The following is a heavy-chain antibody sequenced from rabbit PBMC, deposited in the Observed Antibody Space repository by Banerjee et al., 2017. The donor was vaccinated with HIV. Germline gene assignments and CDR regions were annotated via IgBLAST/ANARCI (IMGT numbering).Heavy chain of an antibody. Sequence: EESGGDLVKPEGSLTLTCTASGFSFSSSYWICWVRQAPGKGLEWIACINAGSSGTTYYANWAKGRFTISKTSSTTVTLQMTSLTAADTATYFCARGGGYGGYNLWGPGTLVTVS. D-gene: IGHD2-1*01. V-gene: IGHV1S45*01. CDR1: GFSFSSSYW. CDR3: ARGGGYGGYNL. J-gene: IGHJ4*01. CDR2: INAGSSGTT.